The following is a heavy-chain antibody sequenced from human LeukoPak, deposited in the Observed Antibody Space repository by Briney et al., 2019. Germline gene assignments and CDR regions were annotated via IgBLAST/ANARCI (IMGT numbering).Heavy chain of an antibody. CDR1: GYTLTELS. V-gene: IGHV1-8*03. CDR3: ARGDGLTVGATDAFDI. D-gene: IGHD1-26*01. Sequence: ASVKVSCKVSGYTLTELSMHWVRQAPGQGLEWMGWMNPNSGNTGYAQKFQGRVTITRNTSISTAYMELSSLRSEDTAVYYCARGDGLTVGATDAFDIWGQGTMVTVSS. J-gene: IGHJ3*02. CDR2: MNPNSGNT.